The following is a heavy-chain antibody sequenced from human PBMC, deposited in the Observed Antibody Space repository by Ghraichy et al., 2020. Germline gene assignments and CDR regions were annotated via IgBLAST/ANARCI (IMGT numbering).Heavy chain of an antibody. Sequence: SGPTLVKPAETLTLTCTVSGFSLSNARMGVSWMRQPPGKALEWLAHIFANDEKSYSTSLRHRLTVSKDTSKSQVVLTMTNMDPVDTATYYCVRFSANRYHHNSSGHKVRSADAFDLWGPGIVVAVSS. J-gene: IGHJ3*01. D-gene: IGHD3-22*01. V-gene: IGHV2-26*01. CDR3: VRFSANRYHHNSSGHKVRSADAFDL. CDR1: GFSLSNARMG. CDR2: IFANDEK.